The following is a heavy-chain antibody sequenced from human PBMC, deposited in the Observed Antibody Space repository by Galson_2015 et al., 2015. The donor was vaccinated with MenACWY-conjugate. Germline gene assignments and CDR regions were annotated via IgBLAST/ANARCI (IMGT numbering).Heavy chain of an antibody. Sequence: SLRLSCAVSGFTFSSYAMHWVRQAPGKGLEYVSAISSNGGSTYYADSVKGRFTISRDNSKNTLYLQMSSLRAEDTAVYYCVKSRTHSYIDYWGQGTLVTVSS. CDR1: GFTFSSYA. CDR2: ISSNGGST. J-gene: IGHJ4*02. V-gene: IGHV3-64D*06. CDR3: VKSRTHSYIDY.